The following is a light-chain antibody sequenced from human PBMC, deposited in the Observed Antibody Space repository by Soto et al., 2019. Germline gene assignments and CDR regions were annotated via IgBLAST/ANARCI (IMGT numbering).Light chain of an antibody. Sequence: DIQMTQSPSSLSASVGDRVTITCRASQSISSYLNWYQQKPGKAPKLLIYAASSLQSGVPSRFSGSGSGTDFTLTISSLQPEDFATYYCQQSYSNPRTFGQGTNLEIQ. J-gene: IGKJ2*01. CDR2: AAS. CDR3: QQSYSNPRT. CDR1: QSISSY. V-gene: IGKV1-39*01.